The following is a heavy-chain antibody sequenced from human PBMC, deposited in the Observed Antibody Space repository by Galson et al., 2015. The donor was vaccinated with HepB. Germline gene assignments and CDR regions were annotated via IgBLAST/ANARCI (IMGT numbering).Heavy chain of an antibody. J-gene: IGHJ4*02. D-gene: IGHD6-6*01. CDR1: GFTSSRYG. Sequence: SLRLSCAASGFTSSRYGIHWVRQAPGKGLEWVAVISYDGGQKKYADSVKGRFTISRDVSMNTIYLQASSLREEDTAVYHCAKGDVAYTSSSGGFDYWGQGTRVTVSS. CDR3: AKGDVAYTSSSGGFDY. V-gene: IGHV3-30*18. CDR2: ISYDGGQK.